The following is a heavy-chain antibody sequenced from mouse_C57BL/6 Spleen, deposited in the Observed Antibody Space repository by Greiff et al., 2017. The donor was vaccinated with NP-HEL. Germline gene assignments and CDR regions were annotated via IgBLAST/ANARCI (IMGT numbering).Heavy chain of an antibody. CDR1: GYTFTDYY. CDR3: CYGNPYYYAMDY. Sequence: VQLHQSGPELVKPGASVKISCKASGYTFTDYYMNWVKQSHGKSLEWIGDINPNTGGTSYNQKFKGKATLTVDKSSSTAYMELRSLTSEDSAVYYCCYGNPYYYAMDYWGQGTSVTVSS. CDR2: INPNTGGT. V-gene: IGHV1-26*01. J-gene: IGHJ4*01. D-gene: IGHD2-1*01.